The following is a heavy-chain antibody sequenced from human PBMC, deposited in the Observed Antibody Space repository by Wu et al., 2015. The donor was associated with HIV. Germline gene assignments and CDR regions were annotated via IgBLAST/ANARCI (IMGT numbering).Heavy chain of an antibody. CDR3: ARDRSVVPAAYPGDYYYYYMDV. CDR2: IIPIFGTA. Sequence: QVQLVQSGAEVKKPGSSVKVSCKASGGTFSSYAISWVRQAPGQGLEWMGGIIPIFGTANYAQKFQGRVTITADESTSTAYMELSSLRSEDTAVYYCARDRSVVPAAYPGDYYYYYMDVWGKGTTVTVSS. V-gene: IGHV1-69*12. D-gene: IGHD2-2*01. J-gene: IGHJ6*03. CDR1: GGTFSSYA.